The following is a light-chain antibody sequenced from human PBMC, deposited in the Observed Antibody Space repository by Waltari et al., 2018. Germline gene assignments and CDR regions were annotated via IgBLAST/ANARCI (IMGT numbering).Light chain of an antibody. CDR2: AAS. V-gene: IGKV1-9*01. J-gene: IGKJ2*01. CDR1: QVISSD. CDR3: QQFNSYPRT. Sequence: DIQLTQSPSFLSASVGYSVTITCRASQVISSDLAWYQQKPGKAPKLLIYAASTLQSGVPSRFSGSGSGTEFTLTISSLQPEDFATYYCQQFNSYPRTFGQGTKLEIK.